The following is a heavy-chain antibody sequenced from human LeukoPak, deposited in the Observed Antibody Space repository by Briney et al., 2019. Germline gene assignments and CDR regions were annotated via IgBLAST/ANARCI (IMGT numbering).Heavy chain of an antibody. J-gene: IGHJ4*02. CDR1: GGTFSSYA. Sequence: SVKVSCXASGGTFSSYAISWVRQAPGQGLEWMGGIIPIFGTANYAQKFQVRVTITTDEYTSTAYMELSRLRSEDPAVYYCASLLTGTTEFVDYWGQGTLVTVSS. CDR3: ASLLTGTTEFVDY. CDR2: IIPIFGTA. D-gene: IGHD1-7*01. V-gene: IGHV1-69*05.